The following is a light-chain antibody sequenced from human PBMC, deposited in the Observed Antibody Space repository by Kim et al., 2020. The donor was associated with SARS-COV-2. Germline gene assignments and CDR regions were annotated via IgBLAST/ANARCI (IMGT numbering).Light chain of an antibody. Sequence: ASEGDRVTSTCRASQGIGNYLAWYQQKSGKPPRLLIHSSSALHSGVPSRFSGSGSGTDFTLTIRSLQPEDIGTYYCQRYSSVPFTFGGGTKVDIK. CDR1: QGIGNY. CDR3: QRYSSVPFT. V-gene: IGKV1-27*01. CDR2: SSS. J-gene: IGKJ4*01.